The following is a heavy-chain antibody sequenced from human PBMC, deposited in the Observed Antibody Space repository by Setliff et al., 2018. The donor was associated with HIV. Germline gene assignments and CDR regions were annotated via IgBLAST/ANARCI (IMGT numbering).Heavy chain of an antibody. D-gene: IGHD2-15*01. CDR1: GYSFTSYW. J-gene: IGHJ4*02. CDR3: ATSPLGYCSGGSCSHYFDY. V-gene: IGHV5-51*01. CDR2: IYPGDSET. Sequence: GESLKISCKGSGYSFTSYWIGWVRQMPGKGLEWMGIIYPGDSETRYSPSFQGLVTISADKYISTAYLQWSSLKASDTAMYYCATSPLGYCSGGSCSHYFDYWGPGTLVTVSS.